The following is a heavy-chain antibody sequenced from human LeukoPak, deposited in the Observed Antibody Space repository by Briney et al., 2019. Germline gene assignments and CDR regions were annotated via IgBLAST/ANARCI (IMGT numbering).Heavy chain of an antibody. D-gene: IGHD4-17*01. Sequence: TSETLSLTCAVSADSFSSHYWTWLRQSPGKGLEWLGYISYIGSTNYNPSLKSRVTFSIDTSKNQFSLKLRSVTAADTAVYYCARDLVTVTKGFDIWGQGTMVSVSS. CDR2: ISYIGST. J-gene: IGHJ3*02. V-gene: IGHV4-59*11. CDR1: ADSFSSHY. CDR3: ARDLVTVTKGFDI.